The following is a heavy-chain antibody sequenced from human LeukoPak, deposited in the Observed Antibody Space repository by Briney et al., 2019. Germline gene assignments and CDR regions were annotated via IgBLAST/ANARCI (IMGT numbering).Heavy chain of an antibody. J-gene: IGHJ4*02. Sequence: SETLSLTCTVSGGSISSHYWSWIRQPPGKGLEWIGYIYYSGSTNYNPSLKSRVTISVDTSKNQFPLKLSSVTAADTAVYYCARLVYSSGWYYFDYWGQGTLVTVSS. CDR1: GGSISSHY. D-gene: IGHD6-19*01. CDR2: IYYSGST. CDR3: ARLVYSSGWYYFDY. V-gene: IGHV4-59*11.